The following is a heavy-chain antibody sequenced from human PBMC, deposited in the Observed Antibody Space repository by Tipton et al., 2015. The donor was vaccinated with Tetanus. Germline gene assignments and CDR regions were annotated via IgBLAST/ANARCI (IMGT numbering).Heavy chain of an antibody. CDR3: VRQINGGAMN. V-gene: IGHV6-1*01. CDR1: GDSVDTNRAA. CDR2: TYYRSKWYN. D-gene: IGHD3-16*01. Sequence: GLVKPSQTLSLTCVISGDSVDTNRAAWNWIRQSPSRGLEWLGRTYYRSKWYNDYAESLRSRIVINPDTSKNQFSLQLNSVTPEDTAVYYCVRQINGGAMNWGQGTLLTVSS. J-gene: IGHJ4*02.